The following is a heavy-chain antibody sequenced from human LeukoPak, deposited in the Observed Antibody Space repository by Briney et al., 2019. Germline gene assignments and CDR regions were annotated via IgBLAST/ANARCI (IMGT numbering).Heavy chain of an antibody. CDR1: GFTFSSYW. CDR3: ATSAADDYYYYYYMDV. CDR2: IKQDGSEK. D-gene: IGHD6-13*01. J-gene: IGHJ6*03. Sequence: QPGESLRLSCAASGFTFSSYWMSWVRQAPGKGLEWVANIKQDGSEKYYVDSVKGRFTISRDNAKNSLYLQMNSLRAEDTAVYYCATSAADDYYYYYYMDVWGKGTTVTVSS. V-gene: IGHV3-7*01.